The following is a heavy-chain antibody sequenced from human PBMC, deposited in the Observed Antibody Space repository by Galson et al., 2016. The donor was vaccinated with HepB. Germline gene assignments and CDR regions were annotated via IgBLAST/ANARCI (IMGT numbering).Heavy chain of an antibody. J-gene: IGHJ4*02. CDR3: ARDLWGDCRTTTCSHLDS. Sequence: SLRLSCAASGFTFSRFGMHWVRQAPGKGLESVAVIWFDGRDAYYGDSVKDRFTISKDNSNNMLYLQMNSLRVEDTAVYYCARDLWGDCRTTTCSHLDSWGQGTLVTVSS. CDR2: IWFDGRDA. D-gene: IGHD1-14*01. V-gene: IGHV3-33*01. CDR1: GFTFSRFG.